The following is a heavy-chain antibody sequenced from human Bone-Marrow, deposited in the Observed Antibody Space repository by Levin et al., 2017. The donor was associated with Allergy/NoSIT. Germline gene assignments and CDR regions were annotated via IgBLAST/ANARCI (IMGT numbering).Heavy chain of an antibody. J-gene: IGHJ3*02. D-gene: IGHD6-19*01. CDR1: GFTFSNAW. Sequence: GGSLRLSCAASGFTFSNAWMSWVRQAPGKGLEWVGRIKSKTDGGTTDYAAPVKGRFTISRDDSKNTLYLQMNSLKTEDTAVYYCTTVRGSGQWLVHSYGPIPDAFDIWGQGTMVTVSS. CDR2: IKSKTDGGTT. V-gene: IGHV3-15*01. CDR3: TTVRGSGQWLVHSYGPIPDAFDI.